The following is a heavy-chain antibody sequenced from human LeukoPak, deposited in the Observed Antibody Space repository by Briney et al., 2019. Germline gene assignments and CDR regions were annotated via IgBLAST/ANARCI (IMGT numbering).Heavy chain of an antibody. V-gene: IGHV1-2*02. CDR1: GYTFTGYY. Sequence: VASVKVSCKASGYTFTGYYMHWVRQAPGQGLEWMGWINPNSGGTNYAQKFQGRVTMTRDTSISTAYMELSRLRSDDTAVYYCARLVGFSSYHLDYWGQGTLVTVSS. CDR3: ARLVGFSSYHLDY. D-gene: IGHD6-6*01. CDR2: INPNSGGT. J-gene: IGHJ4*02.